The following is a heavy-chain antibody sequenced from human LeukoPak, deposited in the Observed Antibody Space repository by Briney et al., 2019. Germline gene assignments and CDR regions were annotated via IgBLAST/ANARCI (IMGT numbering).Heavy chain of an antibody. CDR3: AHRPPPNWNDVGDWFDP. Sequence: SGPTLVNPTQTLTLTCTFSGFSLSTSGVGVGWIRQPPGKALEWLALIYWDDDKRISPSLKSRLTITKDTSKNQVVLTVTNMDPVDTATYYCAHRPPPNWNDVGDWFDPWGQGTLVTVSS. CDR1: GFSLSTSGVG. D-gene: IGHD1-20*01. J-gene: IGHJ5*02. V-gene: IGHV2-5*02. CDR2: IYWDDDK.